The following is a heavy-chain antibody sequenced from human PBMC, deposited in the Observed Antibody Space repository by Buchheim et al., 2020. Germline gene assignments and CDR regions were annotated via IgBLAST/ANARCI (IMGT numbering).Heavy chain of an antibody. CDR2: ISYDGSNK. CDR1: GFTFSSYG. Sequence: QVQLVESGGGVVQPGRSLRLSCAASGFTFSSYGMHWVRQAPGKGLEWVAVISYDGSNKYYADSVEGRFTISRDNSKNTLYLQMNSLRAEDTAVYYCAKDGPYSSSWPFDYWGQGTL. V-gene: IGHV3-30*18. J-gene: IGHJ4*02. D-gene: IGHD6-13*01. CDR3: AKDGPYSSSWPFDY.